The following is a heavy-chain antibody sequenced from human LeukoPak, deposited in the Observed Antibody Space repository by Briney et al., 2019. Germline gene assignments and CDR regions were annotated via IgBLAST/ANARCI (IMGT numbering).Heavy chain of an antibody. CDR2: INHSGST. CDR3: ADDNGYCSSTSCLLPIDY. Sequence: PSETLSLTCAVYGGSFSGYYWSWIRQPPGKGLEWIGEINHSGSTNYNPSLKSRVTISVDTSKNQFSLKLSSVTAADTAVYYCADDNGYCSSTSCLLPIDYWGQGTLVTVSS. D-gene: IGHD2-2*03. V-gene: IGHV4-34*01. CDR1: GGSFSGYY. J-gene: IGHJ4*02.